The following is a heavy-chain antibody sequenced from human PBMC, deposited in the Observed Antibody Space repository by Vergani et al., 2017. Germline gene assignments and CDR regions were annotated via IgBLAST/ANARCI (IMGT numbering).Heavy chain of an antibody. D-gene: IGHD1-26*01. CDR3: ARTPIVGAIHFDY. V-gene: IGHV3-30-3*01. CDR2: ISYDGSNK. J-gene: IGHJ4*02. CDR1: GFTFSSYA. Sequence: QVQLVESGGGVVQPGRSLRLSCAASGFTFSSYAMHWVRQAPGKGLEWVAVISYDGSNKYYADSVKGRFTISRDNAKNSLYLQMNSLRAEDTAVYYCARTPIVGAIHFDYWGQGTLVTVSS.